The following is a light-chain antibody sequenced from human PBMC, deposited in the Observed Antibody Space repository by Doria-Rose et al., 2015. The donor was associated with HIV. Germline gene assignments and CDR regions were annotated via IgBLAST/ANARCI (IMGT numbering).Light chain of an antibody. CDR1: QVVSTY. J-gene: IGKJ1*01. V-gene: IGKV1-39*01. CDR2: AAS. Sequence: YRVTIPCRASQVVSTYLNWFQQEPGKAPKLLIYAASRLQSGVPSRFSGSGSGTDFTLTISGLQPGDFATYYCQQTYSSPPWTFGQGTKVEMK. CDR3: QQTYSSPPWT.